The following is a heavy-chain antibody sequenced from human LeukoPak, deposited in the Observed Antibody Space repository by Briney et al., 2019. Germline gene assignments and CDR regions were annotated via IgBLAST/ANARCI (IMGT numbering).Heavy chain of an antibody. CDR3: AKGVRVVAATRLDY. V-gene: IGHV3-23*01. D-gene: IGHD2-15*01. CDR2: ISGSGGST. CDR1: GFTFSSYA. J-gene: IGHJ4*02. Sequence: PGGSLRLSCAASGFTFSSYAMSWVRQAPGKGLEWVSAISGSGGSTYYADSVKGRFTISRDNSKSTLYLQMNSLRAEDTAVYYCAKGVRVVAATRLDYWGQGTLVTVSS.